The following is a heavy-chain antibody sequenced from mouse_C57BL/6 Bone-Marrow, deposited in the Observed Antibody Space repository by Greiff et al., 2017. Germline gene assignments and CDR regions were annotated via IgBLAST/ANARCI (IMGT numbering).Heavy chain of an antibody. CDR1: GFTFSSYG. CDR3: ARHYYGSSYEAMDY. J-gene: IGHJ4*01. V-gene: IGHV5-6*01. D-gene: IGHD1-1*01. CDR2: ISSGGSYT. Sequence: EVQVVESGGDLVKPGGSLKLSCAASGFTFSSYGMSWVRQTPDKRLEWVATISSGGSYTYYPDSVKGRFTISRDNAKNTLYLQMSSLKSEDTAMYYCARHYYGSSYEAMDYWGQGTSVTVSS.